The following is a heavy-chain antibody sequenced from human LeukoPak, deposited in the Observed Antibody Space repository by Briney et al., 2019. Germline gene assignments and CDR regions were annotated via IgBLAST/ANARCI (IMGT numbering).Heavy chain of an antibody. D-gene: IGHD3-22*01. Sequence: GASVKVSCKASGYTFTGYYIHWVRQAPGQGLEWMGRINPNSGGTDYAQNFQGRVTLTRDTSINTAYMDLSRLASDDTAVYFCARVELTTGPRYFDSWGQGTLVTVSS. V-gene: IGHV1-2*06. J-gene: IGHJ4*02. CDR1: GYTFTGYY. CDR2: INPNSGGT. CDR3: ARVELTTGPRYFDS.